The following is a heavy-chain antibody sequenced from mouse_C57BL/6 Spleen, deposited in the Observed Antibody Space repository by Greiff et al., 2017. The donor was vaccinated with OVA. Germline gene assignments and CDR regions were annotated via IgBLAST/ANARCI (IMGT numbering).Heavy chain of an antibody. Sequence: VQLQQSGPELVKPGASVKISCKASGYTFTDYYMNWVKQSHGKSLEWIGDINPNNGGTSYNQKFKGKATLTVDTSSSTAYMELRSLTSEDSAVYYCARRGLYYSNRDWGQGTTLTVSS. D-gene: IGHD2-5*01. CDR2: INPNNGGT. CDR1: GYTFTDYY. V-gene: IGHV1-26*01. J-gene: IGHJ2*01. CDR3: ARRGLYYSNRD.